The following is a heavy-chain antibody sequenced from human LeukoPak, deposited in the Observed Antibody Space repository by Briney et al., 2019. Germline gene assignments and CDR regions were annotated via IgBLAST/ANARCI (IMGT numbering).Heavy chain of an antibody. CDR1: GGSFSGYY. V-gene: IGHV4-34*01. D-gene: IGHD3-22*01. CDR2: INHSGST. Sequence: PSETLSLTCAVYGGSFSGYYWSWIRQPPGKGLEWIGEINHSGSTNYNPSLKSRVTISVDTSKNQFSLKLSSVTAADTAVYYCARGLDSSGYYAGSNFPFDYWGQGTLVTVSS. J-gene: IGHJ4*02. CDR3: ARGLDSSGYYAGSNFPFDY.